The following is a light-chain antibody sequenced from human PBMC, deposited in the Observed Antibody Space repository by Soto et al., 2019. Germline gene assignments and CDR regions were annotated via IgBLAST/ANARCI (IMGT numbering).Light chain of an antibody. J-gene: IGKJ4*01. Sequence: DIMMTQSPLILPVAPGEPASISCRSSQSLLYNNTYNYLDWYLQKPGQSPQLLIYLGSNRASGVPDRFSGSGSGTDFTLKISRVEAEDVGVYYCMQVTQFPLTFGGGTKVDIK. V-gene: IGKV2-28*01. CDR2: LGS. CDR3: MQVTQFPLT. CDR1: QSLLYNNTYNY.